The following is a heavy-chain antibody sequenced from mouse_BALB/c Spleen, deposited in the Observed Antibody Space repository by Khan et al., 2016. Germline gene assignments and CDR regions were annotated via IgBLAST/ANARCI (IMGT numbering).Heavy chain of an antibody. V-gene: IGHV14-3*02. D-gene: IGHD3-1*01. Sequence: VQLQQSGAELVKPGASVKLSCTATGFNIKDTYMHWVKQRPEQGLEWIGRIDPANGNTKYDPKFQGKATITADTSSNTAYLQLSSLTSEDTAVYYCARGDRATPPLYYAMDYWGQGTSVTVSS. CDR2: IDPANGNT. CDR3: ARGDRATPPLYYAMDY. J-gene: IGHJ4*01. CDR1: GFNIKDTY.